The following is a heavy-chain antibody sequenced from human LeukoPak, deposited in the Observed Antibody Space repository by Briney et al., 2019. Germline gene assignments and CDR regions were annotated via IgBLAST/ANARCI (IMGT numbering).Heavy chain of an antibody. Sequence: GGSLRLSCAASGFTFSSYGMHWVRQAPGKGLEWVAVISYDGSNKYYADSVKGRFTISRDNSKNTLYLQMNSLRAEDTAVYYCATGYSRYHYWGQGILVTVSS. CDR3: ATGYSRYHY. CDR1: GFTFSSYG. V-gene: IGHV3-30*03. CDR2: ISYDGSNK. D-gene: IGHD6-13*01. J-gene: IGHJ4*02.